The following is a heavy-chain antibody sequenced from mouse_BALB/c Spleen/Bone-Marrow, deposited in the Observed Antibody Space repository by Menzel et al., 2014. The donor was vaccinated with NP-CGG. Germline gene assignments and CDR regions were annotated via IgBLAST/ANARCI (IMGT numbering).Heavy chain of an antibody. J-gene: IGHJ3*01. D-gene: IGHD1-1*01. V-gene: IGHV2-9*02. Sequence: VKVVESGPGLVAPSQSLSITCTVSGFSLTSYGVHWVHQPPGKGLEWLGVIWAGGSTNYNSALMSRLSISKDNSKSQVFLKMNSLQTDDTAMYYCAREGGYYYGSRVAWFAYWGQGTLVTVSA. CDR3: AREGGYYYGSRVAWFAY. CDR2: IWAGGST. CDR1: GFSLTSYG.